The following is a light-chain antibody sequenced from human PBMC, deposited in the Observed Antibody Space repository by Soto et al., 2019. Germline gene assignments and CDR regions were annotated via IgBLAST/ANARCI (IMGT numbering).Light chain of an antibody. CDR2: GAS. Sequence: EIVLTQSPGTLSLSPGDRATLSCRASQSLSSTYLAWYQQKAGQAPRLLIYGASSRATGIPDRFSGSGSGTDFTLTISRLEPDDFEVYYCQQYGSSQVNFGTGTKVDI. CDR1: QSLSSTY. J-gene: IGKJ3*01. CDR3: QQYGSSQVN. V-gene: IGKV3-20*01.